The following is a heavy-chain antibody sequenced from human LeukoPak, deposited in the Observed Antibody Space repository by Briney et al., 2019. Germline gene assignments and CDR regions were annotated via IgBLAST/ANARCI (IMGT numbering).Heavy chain of an antibody. CDR2: IIPIFGTA. D-gene: IGHD3-22*01. J-gene: IGHJ4*02. Sequence: SVKVSCKASGGTFSSYAISWVRQAPGQGLEWMGGIIPIFGTANYAQKFQGRVTITADESTSTAYMELSSLRSEGTAVYYCARGPSSMIVVVLDYWGQGTLVTVSS. CDR3: ARGPSSMIVVVLDY. CDR1: GGTFSSYA. V-gene: IGHV1-69*13.